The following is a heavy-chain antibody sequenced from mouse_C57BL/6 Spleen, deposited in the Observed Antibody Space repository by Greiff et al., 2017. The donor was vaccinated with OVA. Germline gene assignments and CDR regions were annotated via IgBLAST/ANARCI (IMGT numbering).Heavy chain of an antibody. V-gene: IGHV5-16*01. CDR2: INYDGSST. J-gene: IGHJ2*01. CDR1: GFTFSDYY. D-gene: IGHD2-1*01. Sequence: DVKLVESEGGLVQPGSSMKLSCTASGFTFSDYYMAWVRQVPEKGLEWVANINYDGSSTYYLDSLKSRFIISRDNAKNILYLQMSSLKSEDTATYYCARGGSYGNYFDYWGQGTTLTVSS. CDR3: ARGGSYGNYFDY.